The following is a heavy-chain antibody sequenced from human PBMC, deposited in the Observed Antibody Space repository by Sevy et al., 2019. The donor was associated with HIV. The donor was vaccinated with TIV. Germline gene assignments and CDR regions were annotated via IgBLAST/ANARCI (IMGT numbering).Heavy chain of an antibody. D-gene: IGHD3-9*01. CDR2: IKEDGSQK. Sequence: GGSLRLSCAASGFSFSKYWMSWVRQAPGKGLEWVANIKEDGSQKNYLESVKGRFTISRDNAKNLRYLQMNNLRADDTAVYYCARDPDILSGYPSHYFDYWGQGTLVTVS. CDR1: GFSFSKYW. V-gene: IGHV3-7*01. J-gene: IGHJ4*02. CDR3: ARDPDILSGYPSHYFDY.